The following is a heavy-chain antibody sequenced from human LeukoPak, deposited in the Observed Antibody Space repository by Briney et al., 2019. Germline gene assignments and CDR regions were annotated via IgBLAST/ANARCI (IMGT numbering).Heavy chain of an antibody. CDR3: ARTYYDFWSGYDVWFDP. V-gene: IGHV3-48*01. Sequence: GGSLRLSCAASGFTFSSYSMNWVRQAPGKGLEWVSYISSSSSTIYYADSVKGRFTISRGNAKNSLYLQMNSLRAEDTAVYYCARTYYDFWSGYDVWFDPWGQGTLVTVSS. J-gene: IGHJ5*02. CDR1: GFTFSSYS. D-gene: IGHD3-3*01. CDR2: ISSSSSTI.